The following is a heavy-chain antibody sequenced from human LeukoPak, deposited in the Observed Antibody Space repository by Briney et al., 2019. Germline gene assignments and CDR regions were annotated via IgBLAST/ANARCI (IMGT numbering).Heavy chain of an antibody. J-gene: IGHJ4*02. CDR3: VRQPDSGRYGFDH. Sequence: PGGSLRLSCVVSGFTFKDYEIHWVRQTTGKGLEWVSAIGSGGYTYYADSVRGRFTISREDAETSLSLQMNNLRAEDTAVYYCVRQPDSGRYGFDHWGQGTLVTVSS. D-gene: IGHD6-19*01. CDR1: GFTFKDYE. CDR2: IGSGGYT. V-gene: IGHV3-13*01.